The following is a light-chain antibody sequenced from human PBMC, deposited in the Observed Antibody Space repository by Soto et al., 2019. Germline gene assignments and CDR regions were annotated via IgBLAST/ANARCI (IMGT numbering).Light chain of an antibody. CDR1: QGIRDD. CDR2: AAS. J-gene: IGKJ4*01. V-gene: IGKV1-17*01. Sequence: DIQMTQSPSSLSASAGDRVTITCRASQGIRDDLAWYQQKPGKAPKRLIYAASILQSGVPSRFSGSGSGTEFPLTISRLQQEDFATYCCLQHNSYPLTFGGGSKVEIK. CDR3: LQHNSYPLT.